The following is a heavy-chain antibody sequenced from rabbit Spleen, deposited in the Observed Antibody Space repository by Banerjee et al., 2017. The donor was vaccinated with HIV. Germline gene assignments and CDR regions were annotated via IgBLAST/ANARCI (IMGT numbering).Heavy chain of an antibody. V-gene: IGHV1S43*01. J-gene: IGHJ4*01. D-gene: IGHD1-1*01. Sequence: QQQLVESGGGLVKPGASLTLTCKASGFSLRSGYYMAWVRQSPGKGLEWIGVVYVGKGNTEYANSVKGRFTISRDNAQNTVFLQMTSLTVADTATYFCARDVGSGPYIDGYFTLWGPGTLVTVS. CDR3: ARDVGSGPYIDGYFTL. CDR2: VYVGKGNT. CDR1: GFSLRSGYY.